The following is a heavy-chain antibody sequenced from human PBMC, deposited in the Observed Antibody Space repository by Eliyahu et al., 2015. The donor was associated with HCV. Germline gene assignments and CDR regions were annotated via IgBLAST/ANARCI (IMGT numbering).Heavy chain of an antibody. D-gene: IGHD3-22*01. CDR2: ISSSGSTI. V-gene: IGHV3-48*03. J-gene: IGHJ4*02. Sequence: EVQLVESGGGLVQPGGSLRLXCAASGFTFSXYEMNXVRQAPGKGLEWVSYISSSGSTIYYADSVKGRFTISRDNAKNSLYLQMNSLRAEDTAVYYCARENYFDSSGYNYFDYWGQGTLVTVSS. CDR3: ARENYFDSSGYNYFDY. CDR1: GFTFSXYE.